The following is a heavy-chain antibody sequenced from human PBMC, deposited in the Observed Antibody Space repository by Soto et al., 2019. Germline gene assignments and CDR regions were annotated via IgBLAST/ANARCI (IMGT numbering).Heavy chain of an antibody. V-gene: IGHV3-30*03. CDR1: GVTFKDYG. Sequence: GGSLRLSCGAPGVTFKDYGMHWVRQAPGKGLEWVAVISYDGKQTYYADSVKGRFTISKDKSKRTLFLQMNSLRVDDTAVDYCARDGWGSNWYFDLWGRGTLVTVSS. D-gene: IGHD3-16*01. J-gene: IGHJ2*01. CDR3: ARDGWGSNWYFDL. CDR2: ISYDGKQT.